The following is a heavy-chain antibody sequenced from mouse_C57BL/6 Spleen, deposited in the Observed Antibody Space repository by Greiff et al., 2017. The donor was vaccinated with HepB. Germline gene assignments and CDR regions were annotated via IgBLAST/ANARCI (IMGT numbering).Heavy chain of an antibody. V-gene: IGHV1-9*01. Sequence: VQLQQSGAELMKPGASVKLSCKATGYTFTGYWIEWVKQRPGHGLEWIGEILPGSGSTNYNEKIKGKATFTADTSSNTAYMQLSSLTTEDSAIYYCARKDYSNYVDAYWGQGTLVTVSA. CDR1: GYTFTGYW. J-gene: IGHJ3*01. D-gene: IGHD2-5*01. CDR2: ILPGSGST. CDR3: ARKDYSNYVDAY.